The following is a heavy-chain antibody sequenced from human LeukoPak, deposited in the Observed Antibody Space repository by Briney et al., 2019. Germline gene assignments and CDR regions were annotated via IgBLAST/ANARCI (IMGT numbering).Heavy chain of an antibody. CDR3: ARHESAVGALFY. D-gene: IGHD1-26*01. J-gene: IGHJ4*02. Sequence: PSETLSLTCAVYGGSFSGYNWSWIRQPPGKGLEWIGEINHSGSTNYNPSLKSRVTISVDTSRNEFSLRLTSVTAADTAVYYCARHESAVGALFYWGQGSLVTVSS. CDR1: GGSFSGYN. CDR2: INHSGST. V-gene: IGHV4-34*01.